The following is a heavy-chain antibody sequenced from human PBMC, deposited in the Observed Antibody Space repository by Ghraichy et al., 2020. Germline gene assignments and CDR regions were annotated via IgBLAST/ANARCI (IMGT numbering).Heavy chain of an antibody. J-gene: IGHJ3*02. Sequence: SQTLSLTCTVSGGSISSYYWSWIRQPPGKGLEWIGYIYYSGSTNYNPSLKSRVTISVDTSKNQFSLKLSSVTAADTAVYYCARTLGDYDFWSGYYIRDAFDIWGQGTMVTVSS. CDR3: ARTLGDYDFWSGYYIRDAFDI. CDR1: GGSISSYY. V-gene: IGHV4-59*01. D-gene: IGHD3-3*01. CDR2: IYYSGST.